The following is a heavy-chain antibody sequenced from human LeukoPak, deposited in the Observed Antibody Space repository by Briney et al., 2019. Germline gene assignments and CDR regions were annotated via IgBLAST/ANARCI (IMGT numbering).Heavy chain of an antibody. CDR2: IYYSGST. J-gene: IGHJ4*02. Sequence: SETLSLTCTVSGGSISSYYWSWIRQPPGKGLEWIGYIYYSGSTNYNPSLKSRVTISVDTSKNQFSLKLSTVTAADTAVYYCARDTLDYFDYWGQGTLVTVSS. CDR3: ARDTLDYFDY. V-gene: IGHV4-59*01. CDR1: GGSISSYY.